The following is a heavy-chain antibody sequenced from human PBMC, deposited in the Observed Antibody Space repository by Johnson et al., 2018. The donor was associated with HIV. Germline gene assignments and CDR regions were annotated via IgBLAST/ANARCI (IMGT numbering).Heavy chain of an antibody. CDR2: ISWNRGSI. V-gene: IGHV3-9*01. D-gene: IGHD6-19*01. CDR3: AKDRSVAGRYDAFDT. Sequence: QLVESGGGLVQPGGSLRLSCAASGFTYDDYAMHWVRQAPGKGLEWVSGISWNRGSIGYAASVKGRFTISRDNSKNMLYLQMNSLRAEDTAIYYCAKDRSVAGRYDAFDTWGQGTRVTVSS. CDR1: GFTYDDYA. J-gene: IGHJ3*02.